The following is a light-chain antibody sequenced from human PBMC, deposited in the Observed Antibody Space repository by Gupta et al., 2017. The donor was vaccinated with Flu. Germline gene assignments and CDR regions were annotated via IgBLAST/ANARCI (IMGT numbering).Light chain of an antibody. V-gene: IGKV1-39*01. CDR1: QSITTF. CDR3: QQTYSAPRIT. Sequence: SSLSASVGDRVTIACRANQSITTFLNWYQQRPGKAPKPLIYTAFNLQRGVPSRFSGSGSGTDFTLTISSLQPDDFAIYYCQQTYSAPRITFGQGTRLDIK. J-gene: IGKJ5*01. CDR2: TAF.